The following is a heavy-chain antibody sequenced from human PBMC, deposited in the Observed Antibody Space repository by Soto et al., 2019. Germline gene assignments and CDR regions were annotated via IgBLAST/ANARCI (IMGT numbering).Heavy chain of an antibody. CDR2: IYPGDSDT. D-gene: IGHD3-10*01. J-gene: IGHJ6*02. CDR3: ARNRLRQYYYGMDV. CDR1: GYSFANYW. V-gene: IGHV5-51*01. Sequence: GESPKISCQGSGYSFANYWLAWVRQMPGKGLEWVGVIYPGDSDTRYSPSFRGQVTISADKSISHVYLQWSSLKASDTAMYYCARNRLRQYYYGMDVWGQGTTVTVSS.